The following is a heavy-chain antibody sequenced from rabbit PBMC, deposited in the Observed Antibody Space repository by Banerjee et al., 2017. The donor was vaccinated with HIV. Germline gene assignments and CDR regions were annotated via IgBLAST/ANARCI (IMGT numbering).Heavy chain of an antibody. Sequence: QEQLEESGGDLVKPEGSLTLTCTASGFSFSSSHWICWVRQAPGKGLEWIACSDGGSSGITYYASWAKGRFTISKTSSTTVTLQMTSLTVADTATYFCAREFTYGYVGAVSNLWGPGTLVTVS. D-gene: IGHD6-1*01. CDR3: AREFTYGYVGAVSNL. CDR1: GFSFSSSHW. V-gene: IGHV1S45*01. CDR2: SDGGSSGIT. J-gene: IGHJ4*01.